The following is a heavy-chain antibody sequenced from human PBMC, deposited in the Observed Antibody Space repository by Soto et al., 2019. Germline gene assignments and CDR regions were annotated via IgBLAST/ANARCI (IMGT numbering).Heavy chain of an antibody. J-gene: IGHJ6*03. CDR3: TKDHEPGPSYCYYMAV. Sequence: QEQLVESGGGVVQPGGSLTLSCAASGFTFDNHGIHWVRQAPGKGLEWVAVISFDGSDEYYAESVKGRFTISRDNSKPTVYLQMHSLRAEDRAVYYCTKDHEPGPSYCYYMAVWGRGTAVTVSS. V-gene: IGHV3-30*18. D-gene: IGHD2-8*02. CDR1: GFTFDNHG. CDR2: ISFDGSDE.